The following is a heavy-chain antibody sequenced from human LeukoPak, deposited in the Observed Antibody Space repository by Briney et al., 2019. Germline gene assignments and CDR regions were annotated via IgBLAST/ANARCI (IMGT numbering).Heavy chain of an antibody. CDR2: IHYSGDT. J-gene: IGHJ4*02. Sequence: SEILSLTCTVSGGSISTYYWSWIRQPPGKGLEWIGYIHYSGDTNYSPPLKSRDTMSVDTSKNQFSLNLSSMTAADTAVYYCTRASRGYANFDYWGQGTLVTVSS. D-gene: IGHD5-12*01. CDR1: GGSISTYY. CDR3: TRASRGYANFDY. V-gene: IGHV4-59*01.